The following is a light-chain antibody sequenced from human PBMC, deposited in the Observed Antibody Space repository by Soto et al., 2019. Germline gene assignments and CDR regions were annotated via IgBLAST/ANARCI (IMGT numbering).Light chain of an antibody. J-gene: IGKJ5*01. Sequence: DIQLTQSPSFLSASVGDRVTITCRASQGISSFLAWYQEKPGDAPKLLIYDASTLQSGVPSRFSGSGSGTEFTLTISSLQPEDFATYYCQQLDSYPITFGQGTRLEIK. CDR2: DAS. V-gene: IGKV1-9*01. CDR1: QGISSF. CDR3: QQLDSYPIT.